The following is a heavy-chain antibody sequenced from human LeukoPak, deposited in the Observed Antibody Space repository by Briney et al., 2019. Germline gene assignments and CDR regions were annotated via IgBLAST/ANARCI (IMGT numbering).Heavy chain of an antibody. CDR3: ARGHGSYDAFDI. D-gene: IGHD1-26*01. V-gene: IGHV1-69*04. Sequence: SVKVSCKASGGTFSSYAISWVRQAPGQGLEWMGRIIPILGIANYAQKFQGRVTITADKPTSTAYMELSSLRSEDTAVYYCARGHGSYDAFDIWGQGTMVTVSS. CDR2: IIPILGIA. J-gene: IGHJ3*02. CDR1: GGTFSSYA.